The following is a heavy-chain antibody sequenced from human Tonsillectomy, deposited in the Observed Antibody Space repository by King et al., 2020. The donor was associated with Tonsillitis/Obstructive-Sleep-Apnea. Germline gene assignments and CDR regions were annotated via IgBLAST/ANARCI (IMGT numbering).Heavy chain of an antibody. CDR2: IYYSGST. Sequence: QLQESGPGLVKPSETLSLTCTVSGGSISSYYWSWIRQPPGKGLEWIGYIYYSGSTNYNPSLKSRVTISVDTSKNQFSLKLSSVTAADTAVDYCARELLHSYGPNWFDPWGQGTLVTVSA. V-gene: IGHV4-59*01. CDR1: GGSISSYY. D-gene: IGHD5-18*01. J-gene: IGHJ5*02. CDR3: ARELLHSYGPNWFDP.